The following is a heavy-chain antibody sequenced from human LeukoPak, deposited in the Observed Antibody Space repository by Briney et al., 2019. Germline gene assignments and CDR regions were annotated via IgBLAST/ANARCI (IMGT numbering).Heavy chain of an antibody. Sequence: PGLSLRLSCAASGFTFSSYALHWVRQAPGKGLEGVAVISDDTNAKHYTDSVKGRFTISRENSRNTLYLQMNSLRPEDTAVYYCARGAGASGGRDYYSDYWGQGMLVTVSS. D-gene: IGHD6-13*01. V-gene: IGHV3-30*04. J-gene: IGHJ4*02. CDR1: GFTFSSYA. CDR3: ARGAGASGGRDYYSDY. CDR2: ISDDTNAK.